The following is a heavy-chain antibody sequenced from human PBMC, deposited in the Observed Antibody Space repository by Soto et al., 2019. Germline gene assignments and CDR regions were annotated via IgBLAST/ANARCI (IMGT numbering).Heavy chain of an antibody. Sequence: QVQLQKSGPGLVKPSETLSLTCTVSGGSISSYYWSWIRQPPGKGLEWIGYIYYSGSTNYNPSLKSRVTISVDTSKNQFSLKLSSVTAADTAVYYCARKMSYGYYYYYGMDVWGQGTTVTVSS. CDR3: ARKMSYGYYYYYGMDV. J-gene: IGHJ6*02. CDR2: IYYSGST. CDR1: GGSISSYY. D-gene: IGHD5-18*01. V-gene: IGHV4-59*01.